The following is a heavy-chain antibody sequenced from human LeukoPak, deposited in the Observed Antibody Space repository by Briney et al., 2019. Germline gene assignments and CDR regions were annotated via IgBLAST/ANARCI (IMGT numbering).Heavy chain of an antibody. CDR1: GFTFSSYG. CDR3: AKYGPDCSSTSCYFDY. CDR2: ISYDGSNK. V-gene: IGHV3-30*18. D-gene: IGHD2-2*01. J-gene: IGHJ4*02. Sequence: GGSLRLSCAASGFTFSSYGMHWVRQAPCKGLEWVAVISYDGSNKYYADSVKGRFTISRDNSKNTLYLQMNSLRAEDTAVYYCAKYGPDCSSTSCYFDYWGQGTLVTVSS.